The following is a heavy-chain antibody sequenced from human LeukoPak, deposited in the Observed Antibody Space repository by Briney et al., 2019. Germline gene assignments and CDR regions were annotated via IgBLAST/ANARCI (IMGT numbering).Heavy chain of an antibody. CDR2: VSHRGIT. J-gene: IGHJ4*02. V-gene: IGHV4-38-2*02. CDR3: TRDSFDSTGFGTR. D-gene: IGHD3-22*01. CDR1: GYSVTTGYY. Sequence: SETLSLTCTVSGYSVTTGYYWGWIRQTPERGLEGIGSVSHRGITYYSPSLQSRVTISVDTSKNQLSLRLTSVTAADTAVYYCTRDSFDSTGFGTRWGQGTLITVSS.